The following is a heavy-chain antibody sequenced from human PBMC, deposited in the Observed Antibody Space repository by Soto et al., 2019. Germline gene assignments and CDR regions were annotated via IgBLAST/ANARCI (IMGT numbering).Heavy chain of an antibody. V-gene: IGHV2-5*02. Sequence: QITLKESGPTLVKPTQTLTLTCTFSGFSLSTSGVGVGWIRQPPGKALEWLALIYWDDDKRYSPSLKSRLTITKDTSKNQVVLTMTNMDPVDTATYYCAFRTVYGGGLQHDYWGQGTLVTVSS. CDR2: IYWDDDK. CDR1: GFSLSTSGVG. D-gene: IGHD4-4*01. J-gene: IGHJ4*02. CDR3: AFRTVYGGGLQHDY.